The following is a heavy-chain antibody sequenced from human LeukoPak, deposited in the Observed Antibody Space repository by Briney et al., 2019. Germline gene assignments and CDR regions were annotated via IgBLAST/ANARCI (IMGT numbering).Heavy chain of an antibody. V-gene: IGHV1-2*02. CDR2: INPNSGGT. Sequence: DSVKVSCKASGYTFTGYYMHWVRQAPGQGLEWMGWINPNSGGTNYAQKFQGRVTMTRDTSISTAYMELSRLRSDDTAVYYCARDRRDGYNYWYSDLWGRGTLVTVS. CDR1: GYTFTGYY. D-gene: IGHD5-24*01. CDR3: ARDRRDGYNYWYSDL. J-gene: IGHJ2*01.